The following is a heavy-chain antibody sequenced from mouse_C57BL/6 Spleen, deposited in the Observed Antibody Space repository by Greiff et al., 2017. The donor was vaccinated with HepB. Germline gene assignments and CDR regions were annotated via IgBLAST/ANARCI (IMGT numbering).Heavy chain of an antibody. CDR2: IYPGDGDT. Sequence: QVQLQQSGPELVKPGASVKISCKASGYAFSSSWMNWVKQRPGQGLEWIGRIYPGDGDTNYNGKFQGKATLTADKSSSTAYMHLSSLTSEDSAVYFCARWRDGGFAYWGQGTLVTVSA. J-gene: IGHJ3*01. CDR1: GYAFSSSW. CDR3: ARWRDGGFAY. V-gene: IGHV1-82*01. D-gene: IGHD1-1*02.